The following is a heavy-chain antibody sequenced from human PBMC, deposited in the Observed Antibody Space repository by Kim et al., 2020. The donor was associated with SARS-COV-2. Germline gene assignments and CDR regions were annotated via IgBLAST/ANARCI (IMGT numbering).Heavy chain of an antibody. CDR3: ARSNLGRSWLDY. V-gene: IGHV1-69*13. J-gene: IGHJ4*02. D-gene: IGHD6-13*01. CDR2: IIPIFGTA. CDR1: GGTFSSYA. Sequence: SVKVSCKASGGTFSSYAISWVRQAPGQGLEWMGGIIPIFGTANYAQKFQGRVTITADESTSTAYMELSSLRSEDTAMYYCARSNLGRSWLDYWGQGTLVTVSS.